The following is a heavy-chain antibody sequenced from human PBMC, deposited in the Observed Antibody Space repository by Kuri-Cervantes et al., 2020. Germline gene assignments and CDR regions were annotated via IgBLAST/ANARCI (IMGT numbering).Heavy chain of an antibody. CDR3: ARLYYYDSSGYYSYYYGMDV. CDR2: IYTSGST. D-gene: IGHD3-22*01. V-gene: IGHV4-61*02. J-gene: IGHJ6*02. Sequence: SETLSLTCTVSGGSISSGSYYWSWIRQPAGKGLEWIGRIYTSGSTNYNPSLKSRVTISVGTSKNQFSLKLSSVTAADTAVYYCARLYYYDSSGYYSYYYGMDVWGQGTTVTVSS. CDR1: GGSISSGSYY.